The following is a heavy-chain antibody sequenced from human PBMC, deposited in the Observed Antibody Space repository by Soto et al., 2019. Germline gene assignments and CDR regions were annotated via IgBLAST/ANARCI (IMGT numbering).Heavy chain of an antibody. V-gene: IGHV4-34*01. CDR3: ARLRLRYCSGGSCYYPFDY. D-gene: IGHD2-15*01. Sequence: PSETLSLTCAVYGGSFSGYYWSWIRQPPGKGLEWIGEINHSGSTNYNPSLKSRVTISVDTSKNQFSLKLSSVTAADTAVYYCARLRLRYCSGGSCYYPFDYWGQGTLVTVSS. CDR2: INHSGST. CDR1: GGSFSGYY. J-gene: IGHJ4*01.